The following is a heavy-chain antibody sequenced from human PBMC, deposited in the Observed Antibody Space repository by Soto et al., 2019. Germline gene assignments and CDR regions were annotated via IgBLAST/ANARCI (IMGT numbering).Heavy chain of an antibody. J-gene: IGHJ4*02. CDR2: ISGSGGDT. V-gene: IGHV3-23*01. D-gene: IGHD3-10*01. Sequence: PGGSLRLSCAASGFTFSIYAMSWVRQAPGKGLEWVSAISGSGGDTYYADSVKGRFTISRDKSKNTLYLQMNSLRAEDTAVYYCAKNGPLWFGESARRQFDYWGQGTLVTVSS. CDR3: AKNGPLWFGESARRQFDY. CDR1: GFTFSIYA.